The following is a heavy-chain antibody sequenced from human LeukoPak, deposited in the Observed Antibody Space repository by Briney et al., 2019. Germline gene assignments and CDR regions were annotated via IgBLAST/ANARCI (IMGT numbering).Heavy chain of an antibody. CDR2: IYTDYSDT. CDR3: ARRAYSYAYGC. Sequence: AEALQISSHGSGYCSTSYWVGCVRRQPGKGREWVEIIYTDYSDTRNSPSFKGQVTISADKSISTAYLQWSSLKASDTAMYYCARRAYSYAYGCWGQGTLVTVSS. J-gene: IGHJ4*02. D-gene: IGHD5-18*01. CDR1: GYCSTSYW. V-gene: IGHV5-51*01.